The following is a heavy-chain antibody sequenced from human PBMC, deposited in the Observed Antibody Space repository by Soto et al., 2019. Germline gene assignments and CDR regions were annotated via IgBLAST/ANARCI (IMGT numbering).Heavy chain of an antibody. Sequence: GASVKVSCKASGYTFTSYAMHWVRQAPGQRLEWMGWINAGNGNTKYSQKFQGRVTITADESTSTAYMELSSLRSEDTAVYYCATGLAAVKQDFDYWGQGTLVTVSS. CDR2: INAGNGNT. CDR1: GYTFTSYA. J-gene: IGHJ4*02. CDR3: ATGLAAVKQDFDY. V-gene: IGHV1-3*01. D-gene: IGHD6-13*01.